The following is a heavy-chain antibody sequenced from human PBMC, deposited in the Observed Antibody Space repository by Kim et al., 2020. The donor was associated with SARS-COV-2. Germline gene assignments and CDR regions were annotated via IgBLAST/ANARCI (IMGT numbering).Heavy chain of an antibody. D-gene: IGHD3-16*01. CDR2: IQRVGGIF. J-gene: IGHJ4*02. CDR3: AKVRTVGEFAS. V-gene: IGHV3-30*18. CDR1: GFTFSLDV. Sequence: GGSLRLSCAASGFTFSLDVLHWVRQAPGRGLGGGAVIQRVGGIFYYADSVRGRFTFSRDNSRNPRYLQMNSLGVKDPAVYYCAKVRTVGEFASWGRG.